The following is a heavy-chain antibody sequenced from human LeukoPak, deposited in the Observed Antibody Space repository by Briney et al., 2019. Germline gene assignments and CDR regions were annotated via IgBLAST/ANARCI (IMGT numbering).Heavy chain of an antibody. CDR3: AKDGGSGATRPIDF. CDR1: GFTFDDYT. D-gene: IGHD1-26*01. CDR2: ISWDGVST. J-gene: IGHJ4*02. Sequence: GGSLRLSCAASGFTFDDYTMHGVRQAPGKGLEWVSLISWDGVSTYYADSVKGRFTISRDNSKNSLYLQLNSLRTEDTAFYYCAKDGGSGATRPIDFWGQGTLVTVSS. V-gene: IGHV3-43*01.